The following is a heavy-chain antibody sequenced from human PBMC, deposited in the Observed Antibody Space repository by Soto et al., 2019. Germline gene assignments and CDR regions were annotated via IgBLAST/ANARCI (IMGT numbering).Heavy chain of an antibody. V-gene: IGHV3-53*01. Sequence: EVQVVESGGGLIQPGGSLRLSCEVSGFSVTATYRSWVRQAPGKGLEWVSVIYSGGSTYYIDSVKGRFSISRDISKNTLYLQMNSLRAEDTAVYYCHGYGYWGQGTLVTVSS. J-gene: IGHJ4*02. CDR3: HGYGY. CDR1: GFSVTATY. D-gene: IGHD5-12*01. CDR2: IYSGGST.